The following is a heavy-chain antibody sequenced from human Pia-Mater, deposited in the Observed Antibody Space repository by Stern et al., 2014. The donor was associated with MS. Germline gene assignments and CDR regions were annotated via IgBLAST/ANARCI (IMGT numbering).Heavy chain of an antibody. D-gene: IGHD4-11*01. CDR2: VYYSGIT. J-gene: IGHJ2*01. V-gene: IGHV4-39*02. CDR1: GASITNRDY. Sequence: QLQLQESGPGLVKPSETMSLTCTVSGASITNRDYWGWIRQPPGKGLEWIGSVYYSGITYYRPSLKSRAAISIDTSRNQFFLRLNSGTTTDTAVYFCARGVTAVTNYVPNWCFDLWGRGTLVTVSS. CDR3: ARGVTAVTNYVPNWCFDL.